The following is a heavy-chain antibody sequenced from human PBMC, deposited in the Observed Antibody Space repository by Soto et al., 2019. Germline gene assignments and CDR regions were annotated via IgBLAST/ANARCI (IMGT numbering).Heavy chain of an antibody. Sequence: QVQLQQWGAGLLKPSETLSLNCAVTGGSLSGYYWSWIRQPPGKGLEWIGEVKDGGHTNYSPSRRGRVTISSDTASNQCSLRLNSVTAADTGVYYCARGQEGVVATHWDQGSLVTVSS. CDR1: GGSLSGYY. D-gene: IGHD5-12*01. CDR2: VKDGGHT. V-gene: IGHV4-34*01. J-gene: IGHJ4*02. CDR3: ARGQEGVVATH.